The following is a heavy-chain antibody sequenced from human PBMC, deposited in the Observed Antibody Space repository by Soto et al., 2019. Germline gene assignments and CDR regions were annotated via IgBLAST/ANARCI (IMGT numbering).Heavy chain of an antibody. D-gene: IGHD6-19*01. CDR3: ARHYSSGSRNWFDP. Sequence: SETLSLTCSVSGGYRNSSSYFWGWVRQPPGKGLEWIGGIYYSGSTYYNPSLRSRVTISVDTSKNQFSLKLSSVTAADTAVFYCARHYSSGSRNWFDPWGQGTLVTVSS. CDR1: GGYRNSSSYF. J-gene: IGHJ5*02. CDR2: IYYSGST. V-gene: IGHV4-39*01.